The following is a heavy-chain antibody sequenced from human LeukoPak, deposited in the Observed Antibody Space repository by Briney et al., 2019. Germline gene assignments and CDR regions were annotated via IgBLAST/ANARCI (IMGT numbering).Heavy chain of an antibody. CDR3: ATVPQHIPTSNLDRYYYYMDV. CDR1: GYTLTELS. CDR2: FDPEDGET. V-gene: IGHV1-24*01. D-gene: IGHD2-21*01. J-gene: IGHJ6*03. Sequence: GASVKVSCKVSGYTLTELSMHWVRQAPGKGLEWMGGFDPEDGETIYAQKFQGRVTMTEDTSTDTAYMELSSLRSEDTAVYYCATVPQHIPTSNLDRYYYYMDVWGKGTTVTVSS.